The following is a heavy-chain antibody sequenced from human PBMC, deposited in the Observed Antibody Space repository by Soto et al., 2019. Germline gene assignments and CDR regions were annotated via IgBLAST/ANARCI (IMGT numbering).Heavy chain of an antibody. Sequence: GGSLRLSCAASGFIFSRYAIHWVRQAPGKGLEWLAVISKDGSSKYYLDSVKGRFTISRDNSKNTVHLEMNSLRDEDTALYYCARSRSGAVADSFDFWRQGILVTVSS. V-gene: IGHV3-30*04. J-gene: IGHJ4*02. CDR2: ISKDGSSK. CDR3: ARSRSGAVADSFDF. D-gene: IGHD3-10*01. CDR1: GFIFSRYA.